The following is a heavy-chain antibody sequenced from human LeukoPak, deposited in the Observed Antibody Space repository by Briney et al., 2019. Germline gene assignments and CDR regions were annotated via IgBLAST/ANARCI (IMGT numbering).Heavy chain of an antibody. V-gene: IGHV3-48*03. J-gene: IGHJ4*02. CDR1: GFTFSSYE. D-gene: IGHD5-18*01. CDR2: ISSSGSTI. CDR3: AKGADGGYSYGYGY. Sequence: PGGSLRLSCAASGFTFSSYEMNWVRQAPGKGLEWVSYISSSGSTIYYADSVKGRFTISRDNAKNSLYLQMNNLRAEDTAVYYCAKGADGGYSYGYGYWGQGTLVTVSS.